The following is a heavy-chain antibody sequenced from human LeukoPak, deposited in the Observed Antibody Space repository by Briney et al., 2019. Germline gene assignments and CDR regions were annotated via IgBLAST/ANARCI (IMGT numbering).Heavy chain of an antibody. CDR2: IIPIFGTA. CDR1: GGTFSSYA. D-gene: IGHD2-2*01. CDR3: ARSRGSGYYYMDV. V-gene: IGHV1-69*13. J-gene: IGHJ6*03. Sequence: ASVKVSCKACGGTFSSYAISWVRQAPGQGLEWMGGIIPIFGTANYAQKFQGRVTITADESTSTAYMELSSLRSEDTAVYYCARSRGSGYYYMDVWGKGTTVTVSS.